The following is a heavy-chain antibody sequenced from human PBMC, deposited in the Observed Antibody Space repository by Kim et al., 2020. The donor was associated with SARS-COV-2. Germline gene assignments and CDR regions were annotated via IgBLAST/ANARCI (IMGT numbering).Heavy chain of an antibody. CDR3: ARVRWQLTLPYYFDY. CDR2: ISYDGSNK. V-gene: IGHV3-30-3*01. D-gene: IGHD2-15*01. CDR1: GFTFSSYA. Sequence: GGSLRLSCAASGFTFSSYAMHWVRQAPGKGLEWVAVISYDGSNKYYADSVKGRFTISRDNSKNTLYLQMNSLRAEDTAVYYCARVRWQLTLPYYFDYWGQGTLVTVSS. J-gene: IGHJ4*02.